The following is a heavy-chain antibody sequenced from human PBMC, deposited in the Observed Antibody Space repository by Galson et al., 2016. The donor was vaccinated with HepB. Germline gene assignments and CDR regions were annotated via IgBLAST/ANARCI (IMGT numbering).Heavy chain of an antibody. D-gene: IGHD6-13*01. CDR2: IVVGSGNT. CDR3: ARGGSSWYLNFFGLDV. V-gene: IGHV1-58*01. J-gene: IGHJ6*02. CDR1: GFTFSSSA. Sequence: SVKVSCKASGFTFSSSAVQWVRQARGQRLEWMGWIVVGSGNTKYAEKFQERVTITTDTSTSTAYMELRSLRSDDTAVYYCARGGSSWYLNFFGLDVCGQGTTVTVSS.